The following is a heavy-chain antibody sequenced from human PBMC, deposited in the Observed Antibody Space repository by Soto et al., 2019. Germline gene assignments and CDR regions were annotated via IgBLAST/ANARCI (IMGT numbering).Heavy chain of an antibody. V-gene: IGHV3-23*01. CDR1: GFTFSSYA. Sequence: PGGSLRLSCAASGFTFSSYAMSWVCQAPGKGLEWVSAISGSGGSTYYADSVKGRFTISRDNSKNTLYLQMNSLRAEDTAVYCCARAITMNTYWGQGTLVTVSS. J-gene: IGHJ4*02. CDR3: ARAITMNTY. CDR2: ISGSGGST. D-gene: IGHD3-22*01.